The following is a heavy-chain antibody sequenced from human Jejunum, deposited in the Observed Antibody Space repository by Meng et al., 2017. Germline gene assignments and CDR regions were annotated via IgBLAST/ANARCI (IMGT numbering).Heavy chain of an antibody. CDR3: ARGNEYSNYGADF. Sequence: QVKLQQWGAGLLKPSETLSLTCAVYGGSISDYYWTWIRQPPGKGLAWIGEINDSGSTNYNPSLKSRVTISVGTSKSQFYLRVSSVTAADTAVYYCARGNEYSNYGADFWGQGTLVTVSS. V-gene: IGHV4-34*01. CDR1: GGSISDYY. J-gene: IGHJ4*02. D-gene: IGHD4-11*01. CDR2: INDSGST.